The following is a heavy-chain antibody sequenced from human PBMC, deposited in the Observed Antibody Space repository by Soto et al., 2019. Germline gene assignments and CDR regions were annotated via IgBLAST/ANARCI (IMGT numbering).Heavy chain of an antibody. Sequence: ASVKVSCKASGYTFTSYGISWVRQAPGQGLEWMGWISGHNGNTKYAQKLQGRITMTTDTSTSTAYMELRSLRSDDTAVYYCARDAAVGRFDYWGQGTLVTVSS. V-gene: IGHV1-18*01. CDR1: GYTFTSYG. D-gene: IGHD1-26*01. CDR3: ARDAAVGRFDY. CDR2: ISGHNGNT. J-gene: IGHJ4*02.